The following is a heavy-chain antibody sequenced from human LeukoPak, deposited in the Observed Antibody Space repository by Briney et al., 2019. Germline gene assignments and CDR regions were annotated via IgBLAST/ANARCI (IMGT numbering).Heavy chain of an antibody. V-gene: IGHV1-18*01. CDR2: ISAYNGNT. J-gene: IGHJ4*02. CDR1: GYTFTSYG. CDR3: ARDRGSGSYFDY. D-gene: IGHD1-26*01. Sequence: ASVTVSCKASGYTFTSYGISWVRQAPGQGLEWMGWISAYNGNTNYALRLQGRVTMTTDTSTSTAYMELRSLRSDDTAVYYCARDRGSGSYFDYWGQGTLVTASS.